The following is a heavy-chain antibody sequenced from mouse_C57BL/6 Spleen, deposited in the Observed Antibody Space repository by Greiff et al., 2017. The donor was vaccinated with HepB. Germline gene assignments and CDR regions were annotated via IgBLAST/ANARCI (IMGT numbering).Heavy chain of an antibody. J-gene: IGHJ4*01. Sequence: EVQLVESGPELVKPGASVKISCKASGYSFTGYYMNWVKQSPEKSLEWIGEINPSTGGTTYNQKFKAKATLTVDKSSSTAYMQLKSLTSEDSAVYYCARLGPGGAMDYWGQGTSVTVSS. CDR1: GYSFTGYY. V-gene: IGHV1-42*01. CDR3: ARLGPGGAMDY. CDR2: INPSTGGT.